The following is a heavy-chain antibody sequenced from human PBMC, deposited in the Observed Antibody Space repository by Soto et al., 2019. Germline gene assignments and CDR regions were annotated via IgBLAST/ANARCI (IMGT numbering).Heavy chain of an antibody. CDR2: IYYSGST. J-gene: IGHJ4*02. CDR3: ARDRTFDY. Sequence: SETLSLTCTVSGGSISSCGWSWIRLPPGKGLEWIGYIYYSGSTNYNPSLKSRVTISVDTSKNQFSLKLSSVTAADTAVYSCARDRTFDYWGQGTLVTVSS. V-gene: IGHV4-59*01. CDR1: GGSISSCG.